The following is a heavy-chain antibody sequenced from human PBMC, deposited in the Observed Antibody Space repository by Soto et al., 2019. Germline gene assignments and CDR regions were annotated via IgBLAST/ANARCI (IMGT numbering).Heavy chain of an antibody. CDR2: ISYDGSSK. D-gene: IGHD1-26*01. J-gene: IGHJ6*02. Sequence: QENLVESGGGVVQPGRSLRLSCAASGFTFSAYGMHWVRQAPGKGLEWVTVISYDGSSKYYADSVKGRFIVSRDNSKNTLYLQMNSLRPEDTAVYYCAKVTFSGDYYYSYGMDFWGQGTTVTVSS. V-gene: IGHV3-30*18. CDR1: GFTFSAYG. CDR3: AKVTFSGDYYYSYGMDF.